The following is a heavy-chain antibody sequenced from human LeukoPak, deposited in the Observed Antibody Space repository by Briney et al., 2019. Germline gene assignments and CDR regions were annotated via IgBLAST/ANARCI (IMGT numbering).Heavy chain of an antibody. J-gene: IGHJ4*02. CDR2: INPNSGGT. V-gene: IGHV1-2*02. Sequence: VASVKVSCKASGYTFTGYYMHWVRQAPGQGLEWMGWINPNSGGTNYAQKLQGRVTMTTDTSTSTAYMELRSLRSDDTAVYYCARDRGPTTYDSSGHNYWGQGTLVTVSS. D-gene: IGHD3-22*01. CDR3: ARDRGPTTYDSSGHNY. CDR1: GYTFTGYY.